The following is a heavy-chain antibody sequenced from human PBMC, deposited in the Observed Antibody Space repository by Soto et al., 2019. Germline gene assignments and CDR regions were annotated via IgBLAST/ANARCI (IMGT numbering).Heavy chain of an antibody. CDR3: TKVPLLPSYFDY. J-gene: IGHJ4*02. D-gene: IGHD1-26*01. Sequence: EVQLLDSGGGLAQPGGSLRVSCAASGFIFNNYAMNWVRQAPGEGLQWVSVISASGVSTYYADSVKSRVIISIDNSNTTLFLQMNSLRAEDTAISYCTKVPLLPSYFDYWGLGTLVTVYS. CDR2: ISASGVST. CDR1: GFIFNNYA. V-gene: IGHV3-23*01.